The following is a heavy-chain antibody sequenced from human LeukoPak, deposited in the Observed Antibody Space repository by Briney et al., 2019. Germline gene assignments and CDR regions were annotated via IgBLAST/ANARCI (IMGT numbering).Heavy chain of an antibody. J-gene: IGHJ4*02. V-gene: IGHV5-51*01. CDR1: GCIFTSYW. CDR3: ARQSCSSTSCFDY. D-gene: IGHD2-2*01. Sequence: GGSREISGQGSGCIFTSYWIGGVRQLPGKGLEGMGIIYRGDSDTRYSPSFQGQVTISADKSISTAYLQWSSLKASHTAMYYCARQSCSSTSCFDYWGQGTLVTVSS. CDR2: IYRGDSDT.